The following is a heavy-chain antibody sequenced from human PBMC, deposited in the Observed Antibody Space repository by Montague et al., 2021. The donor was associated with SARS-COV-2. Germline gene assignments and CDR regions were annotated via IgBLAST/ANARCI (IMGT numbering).Heavy chain of an antibody. D-gene: IGHD2-2*01. CDR1: GGSFSGYY. CDR2: INHSGST. J-gene: IGHJ4*02. V-gene: IGHV4-34*01. Sequence: SETLSLTCAVYGGSFSGYYWGWIRQPPGKGLEWIGEINHSGSTNYNPSLKSRVTISVDTSKNQFSLKLSSVTAADTAVYYCAGVSDSGYAFDYWGQGTLVTVSS. CDR3: AGVSDSGYAFDY.